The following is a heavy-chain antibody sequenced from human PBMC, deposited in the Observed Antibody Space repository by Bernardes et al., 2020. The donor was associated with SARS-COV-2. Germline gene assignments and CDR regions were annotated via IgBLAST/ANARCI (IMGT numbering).Heavy chain of an antibody. CDR3: TTSLAMIVMVIKDAFDI. CDR1: GFTFTNAW. V-gene: IGHV3-15*01. D-gene: IGHD3-22*01. Sequence: GGSLRLSCAASGFTFTNAWMSWVRQAPGKGLEWVGRIKSETDGGTTDYAAPVKGRFTISRDDSKNTLYLQMNSLKTEDTAVYYCTTSLAMIVMVIKDAFDIWGQGTMVTVSS. J-gene: IGHJ3*02. CDR2: IKSETDGGTT.